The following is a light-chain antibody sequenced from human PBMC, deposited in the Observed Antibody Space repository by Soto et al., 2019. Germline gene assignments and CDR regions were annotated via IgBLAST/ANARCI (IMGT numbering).Light chain of an antibody. CDR3: QHYNSYSEA. CDR1: QTISSW. CDR2: KAS. V-gene: IGKV1-5*03. J-gene: IGKJ1*01. Sequence: DIKMSQSPSTLSGSVGDRVTITCRASQTISSWVAWYQQKPGKAPKLLIYKASTLKSGVPSRFSGSGSGTEFTLTFSSLQPDDFATYYCQHYNSYSEAFGQGAKVDI.